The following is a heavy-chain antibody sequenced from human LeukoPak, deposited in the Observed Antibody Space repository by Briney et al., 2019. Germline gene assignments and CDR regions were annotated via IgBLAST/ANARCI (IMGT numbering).Heavy chain of an antibody. CDR2: ISYDGSNK. D-gene: IGHD2-2*02. J-gene: IGHJ3*01. CDR1: GFTFRSYA. CDR3: ARTICSSTSCYSYDGFDF. Sequence: PGGSLRLSHAACGFTFRSYALHWVRQAPAKGLEGVAVISYDGSNKYYADSVKGRFTISRDKSKNTLYLQMNSLRAEDTAVYYCARTICSSTSCYSYDGFDFWGQGTMVTVSS. V-gene: IGHV3-30-3*01.